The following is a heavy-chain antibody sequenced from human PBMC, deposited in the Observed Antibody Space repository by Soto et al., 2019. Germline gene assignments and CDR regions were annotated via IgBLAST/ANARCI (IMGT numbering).Heavy chain of an antibody. Sequence: GESLKISCKGSGYSFTSYWIGWVRQMPGKGLEWMGIIYPGDSDTRYSPSFQGQVTISADKSISTAYLQWSSLKASDTAMYYCARQGGNDYYYYYGMDVWGQGTTVTVSS. CDR2: IYPGDSDT. CDR3: ARQGGNDYYYYYGMDV. V-gene: IGHV5-51*01. J-gene: IGHJ6*02. CDR1: GYSFTSYW.